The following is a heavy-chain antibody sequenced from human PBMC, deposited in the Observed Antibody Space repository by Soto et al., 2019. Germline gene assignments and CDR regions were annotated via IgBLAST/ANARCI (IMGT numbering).Heavy chain of an antibody. D-gene: IGHD4-17*01. Sequence: MDWVGFIRTIAYGGTTEYAESVKGRFTITRDDSKSIAYLQMNSLKSEDTAVYYCARRLLDYGDYYYGMDVWGQGTTVTVSS. CDR3: ARRLLDYGDYYYGMDV. J-gene: IGHJ6*02. CDR2: IRTIAYGGTT. V-gene: IGHV3-49*02.